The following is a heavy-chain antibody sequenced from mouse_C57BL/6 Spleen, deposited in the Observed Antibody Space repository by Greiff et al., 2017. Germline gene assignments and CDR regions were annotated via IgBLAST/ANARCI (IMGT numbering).Heavy chain of an antibody. D-gene: IGHD2-4*01. CDR2: IDPSDSET. Sequence: QVQLQQPGAELVRPGSSVKLSCKASGYTFTSYWMHWVKQRPIQGLEWIGNIDPSDSETHYNQKFKDKATLTVDKSSSTAYMQLSSLTSEDSAVYFCAQGDYDGRGFDYWGQGTTLTVSS. V-gene: IGHV1-52*01. J-gene: IGHJ2*01. CDR3: AQGDYDGRGFDY. CDR1: GYTFTSYW.